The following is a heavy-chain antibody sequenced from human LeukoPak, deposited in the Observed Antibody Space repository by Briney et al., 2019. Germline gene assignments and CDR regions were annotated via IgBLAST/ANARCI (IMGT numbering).Heavy chain of an antibody. CDR3: AKTPGSAAIDY. D-gene: IGHD6-25*01. CDR1: GFSFTTYA. J-gene: IGHJ4*02. Sequence: GGSLRLSCAASGFSFTTYAMSWVRQAPGKGLDWVSAISGSASSTYYADSVKGRFTISRDNSKNTLYLQMNSLRAEDTAVYYCAKTPGSAAIDYWGQGTLVTVSS. V-gene: IGHV3-23*01. CDR2: ISGSASST.